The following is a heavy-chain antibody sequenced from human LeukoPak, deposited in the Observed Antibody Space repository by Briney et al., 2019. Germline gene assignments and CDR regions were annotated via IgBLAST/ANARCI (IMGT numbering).Heavy chain of an antibody. J-gene: IGHJ4*02. CDR2: INPSGGST. CDR3: AGNLRYDFWSGYWSYFDY. V-gene: IGHV1-46*01. CDR1: GYTFTNYH. Sequence: ASVTVSCKASGYTFTNYHIHWVRQAPGQGLEWMGIINPSGGSTSYAQKFQGRVTMTRDKSTSTVYLDMNSLRSEDTAVYYCAGNLRYDFWSGYWSYFDYWGQGTLVTVSS. D-gene: IGHD3-3*01.